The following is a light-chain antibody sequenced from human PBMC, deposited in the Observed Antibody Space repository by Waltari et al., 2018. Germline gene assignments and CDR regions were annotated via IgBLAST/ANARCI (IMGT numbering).Light chain of an antibody. CDR2: GAY. V-gene: IGKV3-20*01. CDR1: QSVSNNN. CDR3: QQYAGSPIT. Sequence: EIVLTQSPGTLSLSPGERATLSCRATQSVSNNNLAWYQQKDGQAHRLLIYGAYSRSTGIRDRFSCSGYETDFTISISRLEPEDYGVYYCQQYAGSPITFGGGTKVEI. J-gene: IGKJ4*01.